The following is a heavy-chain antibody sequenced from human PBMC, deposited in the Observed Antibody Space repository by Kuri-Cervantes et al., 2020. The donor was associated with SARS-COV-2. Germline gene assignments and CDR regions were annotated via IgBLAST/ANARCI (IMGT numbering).Heavy chain of an antibody. Sequence: SETLSLTCTVSGGSISSGGYYWSWIRQPPGKGLEWIGSVYYSGTTYYNPSLKSRVTISLDTSKNQFSLKLSSVTAADTAVYYCARVGVYCSSTSCYPNWFDPWGQGTLVTVSS. V-gene: IGHV4-39*01. CDR3: ARVGVYCSSTSCYPNWFDP. CDR1: GGSISSGGYY. J-gene: IGHJ5*02. CDR2: VYYSGTT. D-gene: IGHD2-2*01.